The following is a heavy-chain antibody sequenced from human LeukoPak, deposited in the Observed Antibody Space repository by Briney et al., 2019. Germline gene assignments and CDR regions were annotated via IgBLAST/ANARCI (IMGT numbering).Heavy chain of an antibody. J-gene: IGHJ3*02. CDR3: ARVVPAPSSGAFDI. D-gene: IGHD2-2*01. CDR1: GYTFTSYD. V-gene: IGHV1-8*03. CDR2: MNPNSGNT. Sequence: GASVKVSFKASGYTFTSYDINWVRQATGQGLEWMGWMNPNSGNTGYAQKFQGRVTITRNTSISTAYMELSSLRSEDTAVYYCARVVPAPSSGAFDIWGQGTMVTVSS.